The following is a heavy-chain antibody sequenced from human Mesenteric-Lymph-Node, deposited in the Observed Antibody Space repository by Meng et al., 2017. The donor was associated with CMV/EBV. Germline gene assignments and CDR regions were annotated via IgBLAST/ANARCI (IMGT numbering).Heavy chain of an antibody. Sequence: GGSLRLSCAASGFTFNSYWMHWVRQAPGKGLVWVSRINSDGSRTSYAKSVKGRFTISRDNAKGTLYLQMNSLSPEDTAIYFCAVAAYCSGDIWYGTNWFDPWGQGTLGTVSS. CDR3: AVAAYCSGDIWYGTNWFDP. CDR1: GFTFNSYW. J-gene: IGHJ5*02. V-gene: IGHV3-74*01. CDR2: INSDGSRT. D-gene: IGHD2-21*01.